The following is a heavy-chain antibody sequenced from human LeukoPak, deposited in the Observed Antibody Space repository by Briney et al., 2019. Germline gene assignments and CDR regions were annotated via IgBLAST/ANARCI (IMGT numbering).Heavy chain of an antibody. CDR1: GGSMNDYY. CDR3: ARLYCRGGNCYSYFDS. Sequence: SETPSLTCTVSGGSMNDYYWYWIRQPAGKGLECIGRIYANGATNYNASLKSRTTMSVDTSKTQFSLTLNSVTAADSAVYYCARLYCRGGNCYSYFDSWGRGTLVTVSS. CDR2: IYANGAT. V-gene: IGHV4-4*07. J-gene: IGHJ4*02. D-gene: IGHD2-15*01.